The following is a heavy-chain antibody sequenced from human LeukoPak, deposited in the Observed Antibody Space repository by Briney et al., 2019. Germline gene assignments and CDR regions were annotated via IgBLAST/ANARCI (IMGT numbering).Heavy chain of an antibody. D-gene: IGHD2-21*01. V-gene: IGHV3-30*18. J-gene: IGHJ4*02. CDR1: GFTFSTYG. Sequence: GGSLRLSCAASGFTFSTYGMHWVRQAPGKGLEWVAVISYDGSNEYYADSVKGRFTISRDNSKNTLYLQMSSLRAEDTAVYYCAKEFNRGLPDYWGQGTLVTVSS. CDR2: ISYDGSNE. CDR3: AKEFNRGLPDY.